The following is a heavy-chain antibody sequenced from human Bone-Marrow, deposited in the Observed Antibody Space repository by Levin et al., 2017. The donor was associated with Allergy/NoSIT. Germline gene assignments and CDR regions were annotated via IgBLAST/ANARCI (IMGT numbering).Heavy chain of an antibody. D-gene: IGHD3-16*01. Sequence: ASVKVSCKASGYTFTSYDINWVRQATGQGLEWMGWMNPNSGNTGYAQKFQGRVTMTRNTSISTAYMELSSLRSEDTAVYYCARGSSHMITFGGVYTRLNKGGMDVWGQGTTVTVSS. CDR2: MNPNSGNT. V-gene: IGHV1-8*01. CDR1: GYTFTSYD. J-gene: IGHJ6*02. CDR3: ARGSSHMITFGGVYTRLNKGGMDV.